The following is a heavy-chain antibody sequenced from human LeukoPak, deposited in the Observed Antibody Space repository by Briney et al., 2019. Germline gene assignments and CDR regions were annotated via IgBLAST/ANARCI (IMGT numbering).Heavy chain of an antibody. CDR2: IYYSGST. CDR3: ARGNGVTTDNWFDP. V-gene: IGHV4-59*01. Sequence: SETLSLTCTASGGSISSYYWSWIRQPPGKGLEWIGYIYYSGSTNYNPSLKSRVTISVDTSKNQFSLKLSSVTAADTAVYYCARGNGVTTDNWFDPWGQGTLVTVSS. D-gene: IGHD4-11*01. CDR1: GGSISSYY. J-gene: IGHJ5*02.